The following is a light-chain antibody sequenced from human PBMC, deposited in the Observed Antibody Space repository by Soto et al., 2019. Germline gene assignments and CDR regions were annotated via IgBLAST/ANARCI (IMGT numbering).Light chain of an antibody. V-gene: IGKV3-20*01. CDR2: ASS. CDR3: QQYGRSPNS. Sequence: EIVLTQSPATLSLSAGERATLSCRPSQILSPSYLSWYQHKPGQGPRLIIFASSSRATGVPDRFSGSGSGKDFTLTITRLEPEDSAIYYWQQYGRSPNSFGRGTHLEIK. CDR1: QILSPSY. J-gene: IGKJ2*03.